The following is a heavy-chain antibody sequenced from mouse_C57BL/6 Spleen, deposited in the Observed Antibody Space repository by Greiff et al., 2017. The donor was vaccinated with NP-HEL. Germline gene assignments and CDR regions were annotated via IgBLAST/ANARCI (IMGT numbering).Heavy chain of an antibody. D-gene: IGHD4-1*01. CDR2: ISDGGSYT. J-gene: IGHJ3*01. Sequence: EVKLVESGGGLVKPGGSLKLSCAASGFTFSSYAMSWVRQTPEKRLEWVATISDGGSYTYYPDNVKGRFTISRDNAKNNLYLQMSHLKSEDTAMYYCARDGVTGTWFAYWGQGTLVTVSA. V-gene: IGHV5-4*01. CDR3: ARDGVTGTWFAY. CDR1: GFTFSSYA.